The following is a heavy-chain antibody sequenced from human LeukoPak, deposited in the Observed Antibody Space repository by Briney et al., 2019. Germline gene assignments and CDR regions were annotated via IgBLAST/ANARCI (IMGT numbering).Heavy chain of an antibody. CDR3: ARDQADNDFWSGYYDY. J-gene: IGHJ4*02. D-gene: IGHD3-3*01. V-gene: IGHV1-46*01. CDR2: NNPSGGST. CDR1: GYTFTSYY. Sequence: GASVKVSCKASGYTFTSYYMHWVRQAPGQGLEWMGINNPSGGSTSYAQKFQGRVTMTRDTSTSTVYMELSSLRSEDTAVYYCARDQADNDFWSGYYDYWGQGTLVTVSS.